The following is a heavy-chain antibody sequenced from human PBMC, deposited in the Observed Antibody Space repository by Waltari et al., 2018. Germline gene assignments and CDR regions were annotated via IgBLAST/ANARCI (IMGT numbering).Heavy chain of an antibody. Sequence: QVHLMESGGGVVQPGRSLRLSCAASGFMFRGYGMHWARQAPGKGLEWVAVISHEGRKEYYGDAVKGRFNISRDNSKNIVYLQMNSLRGDDTAVYHCAKADGNPWNFEYYGMDVWGPGTTVTVSS. J-gene: IGHJ6*02. CDR1: GFMFRGYG. CDR3: AKADGNPWNFEYYGMDV. CDR2: ISHEGRKE. V-gene: IGHV3-30*18. D-gene: IGHD3-16*01.